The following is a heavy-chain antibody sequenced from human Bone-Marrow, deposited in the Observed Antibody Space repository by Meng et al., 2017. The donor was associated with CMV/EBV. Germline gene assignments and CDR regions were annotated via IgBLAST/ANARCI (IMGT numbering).Heavy chain of an antibody. CDR3: ARALDIVVVPSRLGLDY. V-gene: IGHV3-21*01. CDR1: GFTFSSYS. J-gene: IGHJ4*02. CDR2: ISSSSSYI. Sequence: GGSLRLSCAASGFTFSSYSMNWVRQAPGKGLEWVSSISSSSSYIYYADSVKGRFTISRDNAKNSLYLQMNSLRAEDTAVYYCARALDIVVVPSRLGLDYWGQGTLVTVSS. D-gene: IGHD2-2*03.